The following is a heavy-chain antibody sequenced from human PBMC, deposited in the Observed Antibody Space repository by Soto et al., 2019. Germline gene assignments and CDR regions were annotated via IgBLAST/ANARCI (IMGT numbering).Heavy chain of an antibody. V-gene: IGHV3-48*03. CDR2: MSSSGSTI. Sequence: GGSLRLSCAASGFTFSSYEMNWVSPAPGKGLEGVAYMSSSGSTIYYADSVKGRFPISRDNAKNSLYLQMNRLRAEDTAVYYCARPNDYGGKGGALDIGGQGTMVTVAS. CDR3: ARPNDYGGKGGALDI. J-gene: IGHJ3*02. D-gene: IGHD4-17*01. CDR1: GFTFSSYE.